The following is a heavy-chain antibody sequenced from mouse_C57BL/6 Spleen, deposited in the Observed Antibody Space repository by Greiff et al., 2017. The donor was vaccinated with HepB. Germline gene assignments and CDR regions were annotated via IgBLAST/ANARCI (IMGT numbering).Heavy chain of an antibody. CDR1: GFNIKDYY. Sequence: VQLKQSGAELVKPGASVKLSCTASGFNIKDYYMHWVKQRTEQGLEWIGRIDPEDGETKYAPKFQGKATITADTSSNTADLQLSSLTSEDTAVYYCARQYYGSSYDFDYWGQGTTLTVSS. V-gene: IGHV14-2*01. D-gene: IGHD1-1*01. CDR2: IDPEDGET. CDR3: ARQYYGSSYDFDY. J-gene: IGHJ2*01.